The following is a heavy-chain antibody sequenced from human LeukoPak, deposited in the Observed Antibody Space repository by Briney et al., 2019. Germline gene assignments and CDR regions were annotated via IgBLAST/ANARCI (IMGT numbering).Heavy chain of an antibody. D-gene: IGHD2-2*01. V-gene: IGHV3-30*02. Sequence: GGSLRLSCAASGFTCSSYGMHWVRQAPGKGLEWVAFIRYDGSNKYYADSVKGRFTISRDNSKNTLYLQMNSLRAEDTAVYYCAKDRGDIVVVPAAMDVWGKGTTVTVSS. CDR1: GFTCSSYG. CDR2: IRYDGSNK. CDR3: AKDRGDIVVVPAAMDV. J-gene: IGHJ6*04.